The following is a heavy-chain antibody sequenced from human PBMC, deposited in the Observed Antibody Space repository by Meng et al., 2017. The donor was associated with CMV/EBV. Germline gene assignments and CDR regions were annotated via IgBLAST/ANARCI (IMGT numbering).Heavy chain of an antibody. V-gene: IGHV3-15*01. J-gene: IGHJ4*02. CDR3: TTESGGSGRRNFDY. CDR2: IKSKTDGGTT. CDR1: GFTFSNAW. Sequence: GGSLRLSCAASGFTFSNAWMSWVRQAPGKGLEWVGRIKSKTDGGTTDYAAPVKGRFTISRDDSKNTLYLQMNSLKTEDTAVYYCTTESGGSGRRNFDYWGQGTLVTSPQ. D-gene: IGHD3-10*01.